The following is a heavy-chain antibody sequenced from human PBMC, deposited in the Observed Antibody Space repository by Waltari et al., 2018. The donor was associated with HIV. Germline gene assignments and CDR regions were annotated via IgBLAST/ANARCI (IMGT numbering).Heavy chain of an antibody. J-gene: IGHJ3*01. CDR2: IRGGGET. CDR1: GFIFTDFA. D-gene: IGHD3-10*01. V-gene: IGHV3-23*01. Sequence: QLLESGGGLVEPGGSLRLSCAASGFIFTDFAMDWVRQAPGKGLEWVSAIRGGGETFYADSVKGRFTISRDNSKNTLYLQMNSLRADDAAVYYCVKDSERAADVFDLWGQGTMVTVSS. CDR3: VKDSERAADVFDL.